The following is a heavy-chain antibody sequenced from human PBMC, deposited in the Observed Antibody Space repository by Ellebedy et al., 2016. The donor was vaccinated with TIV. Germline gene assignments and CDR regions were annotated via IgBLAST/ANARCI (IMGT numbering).Heavy chain of an antibody. J-gene: IGHJ4*02. V-gene: IGHV1-2*02. CDR3: ATQETNFDY. Sequence: ASVKVSCKASGYTFTGYYMHWVRQAPGQGLEWMGWINPNSGNTNYAQKLQGRVTMTTDTSTSTAYMELSRLRSDDTAVYYCATQETNFDYWGQGTLVTVSS. CDR1: GYTFTGYY. D-gene: IGHD1-14*01. CDR2: INPNSGNT.